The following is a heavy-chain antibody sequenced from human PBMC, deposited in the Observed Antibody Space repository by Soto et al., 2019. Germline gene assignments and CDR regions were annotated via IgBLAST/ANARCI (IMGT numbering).Heavy chain of an antibody. J-gene: IGHJ3*02. V-gene: IGHV3-73*01. D-gene: IGHD6-25*01. CDR2: IRRKANSYAT. CDR3: TRLGYHDAFDI. CDR1: WVTFSGSA. Sequence: PGGFLRLSCGAFWVTFSGSAIRRVRQDSGKGLEWVGRIRRKANSYATAYAASVKGRFTISRDDSKNTAYLQMNSLKTEDTAVYYCTRLGYHDAFDIWGQGTMVTVSS.